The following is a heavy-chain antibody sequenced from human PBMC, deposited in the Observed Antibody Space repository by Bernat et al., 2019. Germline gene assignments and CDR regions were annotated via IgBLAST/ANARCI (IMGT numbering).Heavy chain of an antibody. CDR2: ISYDGGNK. V-gene: IGHV3-30*18. CDR1: GFTFINYG. Sequence: QVQLVESGGGVVQPGRSLRLSCAASGFTFINYGMQWVRQAPGKGLEWVAVISYDGGNKNYGDSVKRRFTVSRDNSKNTLYLQMDSLGAEDTAVYYCAKPRTASAYYYFYCMDVWGEGTTVTVSS. J-gene: IGHJ6*03. CDR3: AKPRTASAYYYFYCMDV.